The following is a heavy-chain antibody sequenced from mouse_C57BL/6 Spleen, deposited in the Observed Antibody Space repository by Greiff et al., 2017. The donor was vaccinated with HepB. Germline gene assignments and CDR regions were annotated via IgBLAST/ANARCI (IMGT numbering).Heavy chain of an antibody. CDR3: ARRGAFGDLFDY. J-gene: IGHJ2*01. CDR1: GYTFTSYW. V-gene: IGHV1-69*01. Sequence: QVQLQQPGAELVMPGASVKLSCKASGYTFTSYWMHWVKQRPGQGLEWIGEIDPSDSYTNYNQKFKGKSTLTVDKSSSTAYMQLSSLTSEDSAVYYCARRGAFGDLFDYWGQGTTLTVSS. D-gene: IGHD3-1*01. CDR2: IDPSDSYT.